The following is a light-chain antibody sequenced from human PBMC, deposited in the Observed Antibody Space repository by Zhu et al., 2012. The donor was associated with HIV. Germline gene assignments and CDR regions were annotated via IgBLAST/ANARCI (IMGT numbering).Light chain of an antibody. V-gene: IGKV3-20*01. Sequence: DIVLTQSPGTLSLSPGERAILSCRASQSVTSNYLAWYQQKSGQAPRLLIYGASWRATGIPERFSGSKSGTDFTLTISRLEPEDFAVYYCHLYEKSPRLTFGGGTRVDI. CDR1: QSVTSNY. J-gene: IGKJ4*01. CDR2: GAS. CDR3: HLYEKSPRLT.